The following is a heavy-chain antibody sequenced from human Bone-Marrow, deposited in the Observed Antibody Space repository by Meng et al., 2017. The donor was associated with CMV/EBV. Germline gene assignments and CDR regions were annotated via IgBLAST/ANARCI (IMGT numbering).Heavy chain of an antibody. CDR1: GYTLTDYY. J-gene: IGHJ4*02. CDR3: ARSSGWSRFDY. V-gene: IGHV1-2*02. CDR2: INPNTDT. D-gene: IGHD6-19*01. Sequence: ARPVQAGAGGQKPGASVKLACRASGYTLTDYYIHWVRPAPGQWLEWMGWINPNTDTNYAQNFQGRVTMTRDMSINTAYMELSRLTSGDTAVYYCARSSGWSRFDYWGQGTLVTVSS.